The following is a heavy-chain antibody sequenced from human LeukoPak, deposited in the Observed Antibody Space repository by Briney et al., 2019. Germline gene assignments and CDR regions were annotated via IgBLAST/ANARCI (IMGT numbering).Heavy chain of an antibody. V-gene: IGHV3-21*01. CDR3: ARGGFLMTHGAFDI. CDR2: ISSSSSYI. Sequence: RSGGSLRLSCAASGFTFSSYSMNWVRQAPGKGLEWVSSISSSSSYIYYADSVKGRFTISRDNAKNSLYLQMNSLRAEDTAVYYCARGGFLMTHGAFDIWGQGTMVTVSS. J-gene: IGHJ3*02. D-gene: IGHD3-16*01. CDR1: GFTFSSYS.